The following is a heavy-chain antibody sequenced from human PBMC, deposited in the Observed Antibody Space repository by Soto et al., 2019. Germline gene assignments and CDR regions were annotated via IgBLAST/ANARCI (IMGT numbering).Heavy chain of an antibody. J-gene: IGHJ4*02. CDR3: ARHGYNYGGGYFAY. Sequence: EVQLVESGGGLVQPGGSLRLSCAASGVTVSSNYMSWVRQAPGKGLEWVSVIYSGGSTYYADSVKGRFTISRDNSKNTLYLQMNSLRAEDTAVYYCARHGYNYGGGYFAYWGQGTLVSVS. D-gene: IGHD5-18*01. CDR1: GVTVSSNY. V-gene: IGHV3-66*04. CDR2: IYSGGST.